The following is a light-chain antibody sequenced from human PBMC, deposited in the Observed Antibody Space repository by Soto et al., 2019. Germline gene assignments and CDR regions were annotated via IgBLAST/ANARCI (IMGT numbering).Light chain of an antibody. CDR1: QSVTSNY. CDR2: GVS. V-gene: IGKV3-20*01. Sequence: EIVLTQSPGTLSLSPGERATLSCRASQSVTSNYFAWFQQKPGQAPRLLIFGVSDSAPGIPDRFSASGSGTDFALTISRLEPEDFAVYYCLQYGDSPRTFGQGIKVEIK. CDR3: LQYGDSPRT. J-gene: IGKJ1*01.